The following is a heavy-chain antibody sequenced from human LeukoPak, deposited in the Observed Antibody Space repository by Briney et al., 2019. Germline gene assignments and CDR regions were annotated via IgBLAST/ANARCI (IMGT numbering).Heavy chain of an antibody. CDR3: ARVEGVAMAGPLGS. Sequence: GGSLRLSCATSGFTFTNYLMSWVRQAPGKGLEWVANIKEDGSTKWYVDSVRGRFTISRDNAKNSLYLQMDGLRAEDTAVYYCARVEGVAMAGPLGSWGQGTLVTVSS. V-gene: IGHV3-7*01. J-gene: IGHJ5*02. CDR2: IKEDGSTK. CDR1: GFTFTNYL. D-gene: IGHD6-19*01.